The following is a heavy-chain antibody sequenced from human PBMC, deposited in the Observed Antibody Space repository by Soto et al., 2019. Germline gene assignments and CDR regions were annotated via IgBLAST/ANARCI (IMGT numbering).Heavy chain of an antibody. CDR1: GGAISSSSYY. J-gene: IGHJ6*02. CDR2: IYYSGST. V-gene: IGHV4-39*07. Sequence: SETLSLTCTVSGGAISSSSYYWGCIRHPPGKGLEWSGYIYYSGSTYYNASLKSRGTMSVDTSKNHCSLKLSSLRSQDTAVYYCARVRPAMVTPYYGMEVWVQGPRVTVS. CDR3: ARVRPAMVTPYYGMEV. D-gene: IGHD5-18*01.